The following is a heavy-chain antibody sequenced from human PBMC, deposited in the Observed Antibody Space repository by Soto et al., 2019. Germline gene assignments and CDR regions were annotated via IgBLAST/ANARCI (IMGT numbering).Heavy chain of an antibody. V-gene: IGHV3-21*01. CDR2: ISSSSSYI. J-gene: IGHJ3*02. CDR3: AKGRYCSGGSCYLDAFDI. Sequence: GWSLRLSCAASGFTFSSYSMNWVRQAPGKGLEWVSSISSSSSYIYYADSVKGRFTISRDNAKNSLYLQMKSLRAEDTAVYYCAKGRYCSGGSCYLDAFDIWGQGTMVTVSS. D-gene: IGHD2-15*01. CDR1: GFTFSSYS.